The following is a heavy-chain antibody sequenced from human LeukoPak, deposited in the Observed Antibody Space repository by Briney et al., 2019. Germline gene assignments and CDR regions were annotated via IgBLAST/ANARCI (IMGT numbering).Heavy chain of an antibody. Sequence: GGSLRLSCAASEFTFRSYEMNWVRQAPGKRMEWISYISSTGNTIYYVDSVQGRFTISRDNAKNSLYLQMNSLRAEDTAVYYCARGRYCSGHNCYFDYWGQGTLVTVSS. V-gene: IGHV3-48*03. D-gene: IGHD2-15*01. J-gene: IGHJ4*02. CDR2: ISSTGNTI. CDR3: ARGRYCSGHNCYFDY. CDR1: EFTFRSYE.